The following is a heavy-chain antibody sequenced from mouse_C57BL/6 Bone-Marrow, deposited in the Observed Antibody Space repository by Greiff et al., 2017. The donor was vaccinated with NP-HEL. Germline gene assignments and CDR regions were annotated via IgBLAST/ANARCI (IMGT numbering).Heavy chain of an antibody. V-gene: IGHV2-6*03. J-gene: IGHJ2*01. Sequence: VKLVESGPGLVAPSQSLSITCTVSGFSLTSYGVHWVRQPPGKGLERLVVIWSDGSTTYNSALKSRLSISKDNSKSQVFLKMNSLQTDDTAMYYCARDSSGPWGFDYWGQGTTLTVSS. CDR1: GFSLTSYG. D-gene: IGHD3-2*02. CDR3: ARDSSGPWGFDY. CDR2: IWSDGST.